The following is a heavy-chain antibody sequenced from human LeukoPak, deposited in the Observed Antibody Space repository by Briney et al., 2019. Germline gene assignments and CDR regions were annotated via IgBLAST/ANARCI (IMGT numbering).Heavy chain of an antibody. D-gene: IGHD6-19*01. CDR3: ARLSDSSGWSPASN. Sequence: GASVKVSCKTSGFIFTSYGITWVRQAPGQGLEWMGWVSPYNGKTNYAQDLQDRVTMTTDTATNTAYMELRRLRSEDTALYYCARLSDSSGWSPASNWGQGTLVAVSS. V-gene: IGHV1-18*01. CDR2: VSPYNGKT. CDR1: GFIFTSYG. J-gene: IGHJ1*01.